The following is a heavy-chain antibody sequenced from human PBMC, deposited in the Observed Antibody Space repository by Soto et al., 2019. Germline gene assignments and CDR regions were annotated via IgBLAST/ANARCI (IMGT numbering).Heavy chain of an antibody. CDR1: GFTFSSYW. D-gene: IGHD3-3*01. Sequence: GGSLRLSCAASGFTFSSYWMSWVRQAPGKGLEWVANIKQDGSEKYYVDSVKGRFTISRDNAKNSLYLQMNSLRAEGTAVYYCARDRFCVDFSVAPRAFFDYCGRGTLVTGSS. CDR3: ARDRFCVDFSVAPRAFFDY. V-gene: IGHV3-7*01. J-gene: IGHJ4*02. CDR2: IKQDGSEK.